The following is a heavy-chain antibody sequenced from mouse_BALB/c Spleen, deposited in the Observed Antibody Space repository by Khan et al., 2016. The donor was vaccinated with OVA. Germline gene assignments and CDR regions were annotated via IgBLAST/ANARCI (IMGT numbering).Heavy chain of an antibody. Sequence: VQLKESGPGLVQPSQSLSITCTVSGFSLNNYSVHWVRQSPGKGLEWLGVIWSAGSTDYNAAFISRLTISKDNSRSQGFFKMNSLQSNDTAIYYCARRGYDYGRGALFAYWGQGTLVTVSA. V-gene: IGHV2-2*03. CDR2: IWSAGST. J-gene: IGHJ3*01. D-gene: IGHD2-4*01. CDR1: GFSLNNYS. CDR3: ARRGYDYGRGALFAY.